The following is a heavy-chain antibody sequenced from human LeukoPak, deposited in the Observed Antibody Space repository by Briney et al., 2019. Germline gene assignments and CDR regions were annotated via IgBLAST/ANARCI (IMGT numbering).Heavy chain of an antibody. D-gene: IGHD6-13*01. J-gene: IGHJ4*02. CDR1: GDSVSSISAT. V-gene: IGHV6-1*01. CDR2: TYYWSKWYN. CDR3: ARGSSSSSWYFDY. Sequence: SQTLSLTCAISGDSVSSISATWTWIRQSPSRGLEWLGRTYYWSKWYNDYAVSVKSRITINPDTSKNQFSLQLNSVTPEDTAVYYCARGSSSSSWYFDYWGQGTLVTVSS.